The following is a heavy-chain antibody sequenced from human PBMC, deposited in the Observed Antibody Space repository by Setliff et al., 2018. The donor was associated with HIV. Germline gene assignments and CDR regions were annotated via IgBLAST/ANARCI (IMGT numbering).Heavy chain of an antibody. CDR3: ARVRGYSSSSRDFYYHDMEV. J-gene: IGHJ6*03. CDR2: VHYSGNT. CDR1: GGSISTVTYY. V-gene: IGHV4-39*02. D-gene: IGHD6-6*01. Sequence: SETLSLTCTLFGGSISTVTYYWAWIHQPPGKGLEWIGNVHYSGNTYYTSSLQSRGIISADTSKSQFYLRLSSVTAADTGVYYCARVRGYSSSSRDFYYHDMEVWGKGTTVTVSS.